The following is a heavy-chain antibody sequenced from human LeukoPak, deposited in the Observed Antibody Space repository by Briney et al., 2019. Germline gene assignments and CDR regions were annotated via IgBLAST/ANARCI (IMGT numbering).Heavy chain of an antibody. CDR2: IHSGGNT. CDR1: GVTVSSTS. CDR3: ARELISTSCCAFRY. D-gene: IGHD2-2*01. J-gene: IGHJ4*02. Sequence: AGSLRLSCAASGVTVSSTSMSWVRPAPGKGLERVSVIHSGGNTNYADSVKGRFTISRDNSKNTQYLQMNSLRVEDTAVYYCARELISTSCCAFRYWGQGTLVTVSS. V-gene: IGHV3-66*01.